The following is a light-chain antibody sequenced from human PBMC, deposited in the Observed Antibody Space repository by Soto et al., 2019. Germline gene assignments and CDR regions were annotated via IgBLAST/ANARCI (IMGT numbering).Light chain of an antibody. Sequence: QSALTQPDSVSGSPGQSITISCTGTSSDVGGYNYVSWYQQHPGKAPKLMIYEVSNRPSGVSNRLSGSKSGNTASLTISGLQAEDEADYYCSSYTSRSTVVFGGGTKLTVL. CDR1: SSDVGGYNY. CDR2: EVS. CDR3: SSYTSRSTVV. J-gene: IGLJ2*01. V-gene: IGLV2-14*01.